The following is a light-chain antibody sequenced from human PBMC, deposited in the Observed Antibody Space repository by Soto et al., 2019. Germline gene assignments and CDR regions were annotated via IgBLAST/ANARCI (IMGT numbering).Light chain of an antibody. Sequence: QSVLTQPPSVSGAPGQRVSISCTGSNTNIGAGYDVNWYQQLPGTVPKLLIYANINRPSGVPDRFSGSKSGASAFLVITGLQAEDEADYYCQSYDSSLSAWKVFGGGTKLTVL. V-gene: IGLV1-40*01. CDR1: NTNIGAGYD. J-gene: IGLJ3*02. CDR3: QSYDSSLSAWKV. CDR2: ANI.